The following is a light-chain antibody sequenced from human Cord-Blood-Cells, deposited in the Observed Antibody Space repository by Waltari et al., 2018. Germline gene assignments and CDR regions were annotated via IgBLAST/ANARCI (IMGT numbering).Light chain of an antibody. Sequence: QSALTQPASVSGSPGQSITISCTGTSSDVGGYNYVSLYQQHPGKAPKLMIYDVSKRPSGVSNRFSGSKSGNTASLTISGLQAEDEADYYCSSYTSSSPWVFGGGTKLTVL. CDR2: DVS. CDR1: SSDVGGYNY. V-gene: IGLV2-14*01. J-gene: IGLJ3*02. CDR3: SSYTSSSPWV.